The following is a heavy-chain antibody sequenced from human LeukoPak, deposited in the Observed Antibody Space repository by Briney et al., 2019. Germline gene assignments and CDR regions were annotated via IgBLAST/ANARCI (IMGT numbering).Heavy chain of an antibody. CDR3: ARYGSGSLDY. Sequence: PSETLSLTRTVSGGSISNDKYLWSWIRQPAGKGLEWIGRGYSSGASNYNPSLESRVTISLDTSNNRFSLKLSSVTAADMAVYYCARYGSGSLDYWGQGTLVTVSS. D-gene: IGHD3-10*01. V-gene: IGHV4-61*02. CDR1: GGSISNDKYL. J-gene: IGHJ4*02. CDR2: GYSSGAS.